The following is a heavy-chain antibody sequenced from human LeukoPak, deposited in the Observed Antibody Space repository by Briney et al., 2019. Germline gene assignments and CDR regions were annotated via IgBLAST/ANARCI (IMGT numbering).Heavy chain of an antibody. CDR3: ARHSSGWHLDF. Sequence: SETLSLTCSVSGGFINDYYWSWIRQPPGKGPEWIGYIHYSGATNYNPSLKSRVIMSVDTSRNQFSLNLYSVTAADTAMYYCARHSSGWHLDFWGQGTLVTVSS. V-gene: IGHV4-59*01. CDR2: IHYSGAT. J-gene: IGHJ4*02. CDR1: GGFINDYY. D-gene: IGHD6-19*01.